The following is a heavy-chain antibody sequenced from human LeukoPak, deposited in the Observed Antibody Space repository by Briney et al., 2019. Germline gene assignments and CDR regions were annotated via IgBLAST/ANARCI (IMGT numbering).Heavy chain of an antibody. D-gene: IGHD6-19*01. J-gene: IGHJ4*02. CDR2: IYSGGST. CDR1: GFTVSSNY. CDR3: ARDRGPSQWRVY. V-gene: IGHV3-66*01. Sequence: GGSLRLSCAASGFTVSSNYMSWVRQAPGKGLEWVSVIYSGGSTYYADSVKGRFTISRDNSKNTLYLQMNSLRAEDTAVYYCARDRGPSQWRVYWGQGTLVTVYS.